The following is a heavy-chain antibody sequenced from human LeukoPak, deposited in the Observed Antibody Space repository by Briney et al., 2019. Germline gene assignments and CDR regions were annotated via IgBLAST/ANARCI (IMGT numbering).Heavy chain of an antibody. V-gene: IGHV4-59*08. CDR1: GGSINGNY. CDR3: ARLWDSSSSLDY. Sequence: SETLSLTCTVSGGSINGNYWSWIRQPPGKGLGLEWIGYIYYSGGTNYNPSLKSRVTISIDTSKNQVSLKLSSVTAADTAVYYCARLWDSSSSLDYWGQGTLVTVSS. J-gene: IGHJ4*02. CDR2: IYYSGGT. D-gene: IGHD6-6*01.